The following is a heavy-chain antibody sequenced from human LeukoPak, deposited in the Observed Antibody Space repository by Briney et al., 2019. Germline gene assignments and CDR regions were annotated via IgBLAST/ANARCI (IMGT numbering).Heavy chain of an antibody. Sequence: GGSLRLSCAASGFTFKLYWMHWVRQVPGKRPVWVSRINDDGSDTIYADSVRGRFTISRDDAKNTVYLQMNNLRAEDTAVYYCARDAMDGLGSSWYGSHAYGMDVWGQGTTVTVSS. CDR3: ARDAMDGLGSSWYGSHAYGMDV. CDR1: GFTFKLYW. CDR2: INDDGSDT. J-gene: IGHJ6*02. V-gene: IGHV3-74*01. D-gene: IGHD6-13*01.